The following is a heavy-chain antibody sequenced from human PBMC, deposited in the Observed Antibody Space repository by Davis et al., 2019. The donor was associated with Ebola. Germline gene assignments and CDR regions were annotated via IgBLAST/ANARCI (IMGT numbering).Heavy chain of an antibody. CDR2: IYRSGTT. CDR1: GVSLGSDNW. Sequence: MPSETLSLTCAVPGVSLGSDNWWSWVRQPPGKGLEWVGEIYRSGTTNYNLSLKSRVIMSLDKSKSQFSLKLSSVTAADTAVYYCARDYYYYGMDVWGQGTTVTVSS. V-gene: IGHV4-4*02. CDR3: ARDYYYYGMDV. J-gene: IGHJ6*02.